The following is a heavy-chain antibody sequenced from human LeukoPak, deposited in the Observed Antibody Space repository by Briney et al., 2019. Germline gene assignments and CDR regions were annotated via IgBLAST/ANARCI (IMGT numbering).Heavy chain of an antibody. V-gene: IGHV3-23*01. J-gene: IGHJ4*02. CDR1: GFTFSSYG. CDR3: AKSAHVGLGVLED. CDR2: ISGSGGST. D-gene: IGHD2-8*01. Sequence: GGSLRLSCAASGFTFSSYGMSWVRQAPGKGLEWVSAISGSGGSTYYADSVKGRFTISRDNSKNTLYLQMNSLRAEDTAIYYCAKSAHVGLGVLEDWGQGILVTVSS.